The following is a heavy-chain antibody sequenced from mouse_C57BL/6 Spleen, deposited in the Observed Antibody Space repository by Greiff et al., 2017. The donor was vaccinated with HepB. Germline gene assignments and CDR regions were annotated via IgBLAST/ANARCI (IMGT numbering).Heavy chain of an antibody. V-gene: IGHV1-19*01. CDR1: GYTFTDYY. CDR2: INPYNGGT. J-gene: IGHJ4*01. CDR3: EREEVLLRSYAMDY. D-gene: IGHD1-1*01. Sequence: EVQLQQSGPVLVKPGASVKMSCKASGYTFTDYYMNWVKQSHGKSLEWIGVINPYNGGTSYNQKFKGKATLTVDKSSSTAYMELNSLTSEDSAVYYGEREEVLLRSYAMDYWGQGTSVTVSS.